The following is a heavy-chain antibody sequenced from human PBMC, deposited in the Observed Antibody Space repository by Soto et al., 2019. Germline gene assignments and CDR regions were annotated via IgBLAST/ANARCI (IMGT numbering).Heavy chain of an antibody. J-gene: IGHJ6*02. CDR1: GFTFSSYG. CDR2: ISYDGSNK. CDR3: AKNFELHLYYYGMDV. V-gene: IGHV3-30*18. D-gene: IGHD2-15*01. Sequence: PVGSLRLSCAASGFTFSSYGMHWVRQAPGKGLEWVAVISYDGSNKYYADSVKGRFTISRDNSKNTLYLQMNSLRAEDTAVYYCAKNFELHLYYYGMDVWGQGTTVTVSS.